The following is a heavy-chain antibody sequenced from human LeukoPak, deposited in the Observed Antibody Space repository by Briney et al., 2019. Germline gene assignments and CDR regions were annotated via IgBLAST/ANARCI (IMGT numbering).Heavy chain of an antibody. D-gene: IGHD1-26*01. V-gene: IGHV3-64D*09. J-gene: IGHJ4*02. Sequence: PGGSLRLSCSASGFTFRSYAVHWVRQAPGKGLEYISSISSNGGSTYYADSVKGRFTISRDNSKNTLSLHMSSLKPEDTAVYYCVKGDNIVGATYFDYWGQGTLVTVSS. CDR1: GFTFRSYA. CDR2: ISSNGGST. CDR3: VKGDNIVGATYFDY.